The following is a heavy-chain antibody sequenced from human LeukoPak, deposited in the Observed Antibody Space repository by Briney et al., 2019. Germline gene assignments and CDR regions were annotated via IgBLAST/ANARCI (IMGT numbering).Heavy chain of an antibody. V-gene: IGHV3-23*01. CDR1: GFTFSSSA. CDR2: ITNGGGSI. CDR3: AKRSSAASWYFDY. Sequence: GGSLRLSCAASGFTFSSSAMSWVRQAPGKGLEWVSSITNGGGSIYYADSVKGQFTISRDNSQNTLYLQMNSLRAEDTAVYYCAKRSSAASWYFDYWGQGTLVTVSS. D-gene: IGHD2-2*01. J-gene: IGHJ4*02.